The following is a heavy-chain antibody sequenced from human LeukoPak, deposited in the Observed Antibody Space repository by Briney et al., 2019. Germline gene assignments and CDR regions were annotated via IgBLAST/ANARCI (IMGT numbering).Heavy chain of an antibody. J-gene: IGHJ3*02. D-gene: IGHD3-3*01. CDR3: ARGYDTIFGVVITDDAFDI. Sequence: SETLSLTCTVSGGSISSYYWSWIPQPPGKGLECIGYIYYSGSTNYNPSLKSQVTISVDTSKNQFCLKLSSVTAADTAVYYCARGYDTIFGVVITDDAFDIWGQGTMVTVSS. CDR2: IYYSGST. V-gene: IGHV4-59*01. CDR1: GGSISSYY.